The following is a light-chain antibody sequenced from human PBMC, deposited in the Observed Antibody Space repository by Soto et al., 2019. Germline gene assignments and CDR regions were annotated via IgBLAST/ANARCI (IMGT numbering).Light chain of an antibody. CDR1: QSVSSN. CDR2: GAS. Sequence: IVITHSPSALSVFQLDRATLSCRASQSVSSNLAWYQQKPGQAPRLLIHGASTRATGIPARFSGSGSGTEFTLTISRLQSEDFAVYYCQQYNNWPPWTFGQGTRWIS. CDR3: QQYNNWPPWT. V-gene: IGKV3-15*01. J-gene: IGKJ1*01.